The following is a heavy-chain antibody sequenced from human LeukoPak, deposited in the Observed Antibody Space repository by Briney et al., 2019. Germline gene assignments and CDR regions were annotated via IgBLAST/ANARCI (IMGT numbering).Heavy chain of an antibody. J-gene: IGHJ6*02. CDR1: GFTFSSYA. CDR2: ISGSGGST. D-gene: IGHD6-19*01. Sequence: PGGSLRLSCAASGFTFSSYAMSWVRQAPGKGLEWVSAISGSGGSTHYADSVKGRFTISRDNSKNTLYLQMNSLRAEDTAVYYCARDHSSGWYFSDYYYYGMDVWGQGTTVTVSS. V-gene: IGHV3-23*01. CDR3: ARDHSSGWYFSDYYYYGMDV.